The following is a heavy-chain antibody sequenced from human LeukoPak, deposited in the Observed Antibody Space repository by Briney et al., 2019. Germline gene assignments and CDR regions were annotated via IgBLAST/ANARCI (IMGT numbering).Heavy chain of an antibody. J-gene: IGHJ4*02. CDR2: ISSNGGST. D-gene: IGHD3-10*01. Sequence: GGSLRLSCSASGFTFSSYAMHWVRQAPGKGLEYVSAISSNGGSTYYADSVKGRFTMSRDNSKNTLYLQVSSLRAEDTAVYYCVKDHYYGSGSYYNGDYWGQGTLVTVSS. V-gene: IGHV3-64D*06. CDR1: GFTFSSYA. CDR3: VKDHYYGSGSYYNGDY.